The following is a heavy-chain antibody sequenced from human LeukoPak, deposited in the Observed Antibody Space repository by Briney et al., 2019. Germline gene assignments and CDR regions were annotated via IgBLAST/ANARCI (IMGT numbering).Heavy chain of an antibody. CDR1: GGSFIGFH. CDR2: INHSGST. J-gene: IGHJ4*02. Sequence: KPSETLSLTCAVYGGSFIGFHWNWIRQPPGKGLEWIGDINHSGSTNYNPSLTSRVTISVDTSKNLFSLKLSSVTAADTAVYYCARGVAVAGRGDYWGQGTLVTVSS. D-gene: IGHD6-19*01. CDR3: ARGVAVAGRGDY. V-gene: IGHV4-34*01.